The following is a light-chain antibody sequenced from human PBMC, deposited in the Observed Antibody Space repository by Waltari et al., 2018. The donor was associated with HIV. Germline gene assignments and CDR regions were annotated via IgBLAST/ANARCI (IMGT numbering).Light chain of an antibody. CDR1: SSDVGSYNL. CDR3: CSYAGSSTLEV. CDR2: EGS. V-gene: IGLV2-23*01. Sequence: QSALTQPASVSGSPGQSITISCTGTSSDVGSYNLVYWYQQPPCKPPKLMIYEGSKRPSGVSNRFSGSKSGNTASLTISGLQAEDEADYYCCSYAGSSTLEVFGGGTKLTVL. J-gene: IGLJ2*01.